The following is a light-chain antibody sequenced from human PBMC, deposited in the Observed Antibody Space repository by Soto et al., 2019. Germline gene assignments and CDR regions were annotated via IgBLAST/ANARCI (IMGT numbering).Light chain of an antibody. Sequence: EIVLTQSPATLSLSPGERAALSCRASQSVSSYLAWYQQKPGQAPRLLIYDASKRAPGIPARFTGSGSGTDCTITISSLEPEDFAVSFCQQRSVWPSTFGGGTKVEI. CDR2: DAS. CDR1: QSVSSY. J-gene: IGKJ4*01. CDR3: QQRSVWPST. V-gene: IGKV3-11*01.